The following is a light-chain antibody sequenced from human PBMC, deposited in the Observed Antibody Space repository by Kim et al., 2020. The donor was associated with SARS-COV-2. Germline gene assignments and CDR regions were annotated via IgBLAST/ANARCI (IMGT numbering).Light chain of an antibody. Sequence: AITISCTGTSSDVGVYNYVSWYQQHPGKAPKLMIYDVSKRPSGVSNRFSGSKSGNTASLTISGLQAEDEADYYCSSYTSSSTLYVFGTGTKVTVL. CDR1: SSDVGVYNY. J-gene: IGLJ1*01. CDR3: SSYTSSSTLYV. CDR2: DVS. V-gene: IGLV2-14*04.